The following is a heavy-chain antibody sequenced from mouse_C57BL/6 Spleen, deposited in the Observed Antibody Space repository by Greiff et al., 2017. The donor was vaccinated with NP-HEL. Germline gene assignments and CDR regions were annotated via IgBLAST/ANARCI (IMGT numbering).Heavy chain of an antibody. CDR1: GYSITSGYY. J-gene: IGHJ3*01. CDR3: ARENYDYAGAWFAY. V-gene: IGHV3-6*01. CDR2: ISYDGSN. D-gene: IGHD2-4*01. Sequence: EVQVVESGPGLVKPSQSLSLTCSVTGYSITSGYYWNWIRQFPGNKLEWMGYISYDGSNNYNPSLKNRISITRDTSKNQFFLKLNSVTTEDTATYFCARENYDYAGAWFAYWGQGTLVTVSA.